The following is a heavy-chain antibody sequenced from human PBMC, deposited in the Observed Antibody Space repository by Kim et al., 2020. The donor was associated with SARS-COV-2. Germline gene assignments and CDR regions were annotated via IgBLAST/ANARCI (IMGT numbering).Heavy chain of an antibody. Sequence: GGSLRLSCTTSGFRFGGYAVTWVRQAPGKGLEWLGLIRTKTFGGATEYVASVKDRFTISRDDSKSIAYLQMNSLKIEDTAMYYCSRRGDMNYIDYWGRGTLVTVSS. CDR1: GFRFGGYA. V-gene: IGHV3-49*04. CDR3: SRRGDMNYIDY. J-gene: IGHJ4*02. CDR2: IRTKTFGGAT.